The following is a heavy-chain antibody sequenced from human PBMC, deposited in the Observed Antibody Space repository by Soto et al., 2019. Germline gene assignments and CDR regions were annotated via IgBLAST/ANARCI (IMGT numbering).Heavy chain of an antibody. Sequence: PSDTLSLTCAVYGGSFSGYYWSWIRQPPGKGLEWIGEINHSGSTNYNPSLKSRVTISVDTSKNQFSLKLSSVTAADTAVYYCARGESSSWYGRFDPWGQGTLVTVSS. CDR3: ARGESSSWYGRFDP. J-gene: IGHJ5*02. CDR2: INHSGST. V-gene: IGHV4-34*01. D-gene: IGHD6-13*01. CDR1: GGSFSGYY.